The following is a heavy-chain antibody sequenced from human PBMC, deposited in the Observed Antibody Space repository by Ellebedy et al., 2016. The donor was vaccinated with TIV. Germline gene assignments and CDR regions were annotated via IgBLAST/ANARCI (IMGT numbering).Heavy chain of an antibody. CDR3: ARAQDIVVDGGYFDY. J-gene: IGHJ4*02. CDR1: GGSISSYY. D-gene: IGHD2-15*01. Sequence: SETLSLTXTVSGGSISSYYWSWIRQPPGKGLEWIGYIYYSGSTNYNPSLKSRVTISVDTSKNQFSLKLSSVTAADTAVYYCARAQDIVVDGGYFDYWGQGTLVTVSS. V-gene: IGHV4-59*01. CDR2: IYYSGST.